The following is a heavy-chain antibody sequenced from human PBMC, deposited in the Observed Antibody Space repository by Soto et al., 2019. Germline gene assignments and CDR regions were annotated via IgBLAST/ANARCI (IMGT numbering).Heavy chain of an antibody. CDR1: GGTFSSYD. Sequence: ASVKVSCKASGGTFSSYDINWVRQATGQGLEWMGWMNPNSGNTGYAQKFQGRVTMTRNTSISTAYMELSSLRSEDTAVYYCARGVRIAAAGYTFDYWGQGTLVTVSS. CDR3: ARGVRIAAAGYTFDY. J-gene: IGHJ4*02. D-gene: IGHD6-13*01. CDR2: MNPNSGNT. V-gene: IGHV1-8*02.